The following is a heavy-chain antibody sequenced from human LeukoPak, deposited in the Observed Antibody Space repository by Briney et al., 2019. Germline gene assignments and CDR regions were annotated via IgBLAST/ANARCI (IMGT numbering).Heavy chain of an antibody. CDR1: GFTFSSYA. V-gene: IGHV3-23*01. Sequence: QTGGSLRLSCAASGFTFSSYAMSWVRQAPGKGLEWVSGISGSGGSTDYADSVKGRFTISRDNSKNTLYLQTNSLRAEDTAVYYCAKDKIVGAIFRFDYWGQGTLVTVSS. J-gene: IGHJ4*02. CDR2: ISGSGGST. CDR3: AKDKIVGAIFRFDY. D-gene: IGHD1-26*01.